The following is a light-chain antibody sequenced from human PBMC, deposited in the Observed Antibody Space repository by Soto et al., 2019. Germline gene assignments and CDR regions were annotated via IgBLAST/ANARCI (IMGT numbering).Light chain of an antibody. Sequence: EIVMTQSPASLSVSPGDGATLSCRASQSVASNEAWYQQRPGQGPRLLIHGASTRSVGVPARFSGSGSGTDFTLTISSLQSEDLAVCYCQQYQNWPPQYTFGQGTKLQIK. CDR3: QQYQNWPPQYT. J-gene: IGKJ2*01. V-gene: IGKV3-15*01. CDR2: GAS. CDR1: QSVASN.